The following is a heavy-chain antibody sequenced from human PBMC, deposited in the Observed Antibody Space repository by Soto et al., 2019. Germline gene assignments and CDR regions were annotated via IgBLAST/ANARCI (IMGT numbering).Heavy chain of an antibody. CDR2: VYFSGST. V-gene: IGHV4-39*01. Sequence: QLQLQESGPGLVKPSETLSLTCTVSGGSISSSIHFWGWFRQPPGKGLEWIGSVYFSGSTYYNPSLKRRVTMSVDTSNDQFSLRLSSATAADTAVYYCASTSIAVAGENWFDPWGQGTLVTVSS. D-gene: IGHD6-19*01. CDR3: ASTSIAVAGENWFDP. CDR1: GGSISSSIHF. J-gene: IGHJ5*02.